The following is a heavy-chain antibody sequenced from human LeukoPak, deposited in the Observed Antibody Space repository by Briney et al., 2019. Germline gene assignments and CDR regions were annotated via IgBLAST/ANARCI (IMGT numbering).Heavy chain of an antibody. CDR1: GGTFSSYA. J-gene: IGHJ3*02. CDR3: AREKNYYGSAHDAFDI. D-gene: IGHD3-10*01. V-gene: IGHV1-69*01. CDR2: IIPIFGTA. Sequence: GASVKVSCKASGGTFSSYAISWVRQAPGQGLEWMGGIIPIFGTANYAQKFQGRVTITADESTSTAYMELSSLRSEDTDVYYCAREKNYYGSAHDAFDIWGQGTMVTVSS.